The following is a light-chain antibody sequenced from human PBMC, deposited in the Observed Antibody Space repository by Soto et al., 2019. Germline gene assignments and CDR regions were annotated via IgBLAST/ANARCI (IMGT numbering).Light chain of an antibody. CDR1: QTIDSY. CDR3: QQCYSHPT. CDR2: AAT. Sequence: IPMTQSPSSLSASVGDRVTITCRAGQTIDSYLNWYQQKPGKAPKLLIFAATNLQSGVPSRFSGSGSGTDFTLTIDGLQPEDVATYYCQQCYSHPTFGPGTKVGVK. V-gene: IGKV1-39*01. J-gene: IGKJ3*01.